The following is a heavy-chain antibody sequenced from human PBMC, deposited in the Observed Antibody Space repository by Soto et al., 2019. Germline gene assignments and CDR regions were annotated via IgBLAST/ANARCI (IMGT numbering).Heavy chain of an antibody. Sequence: GESLKISCAASGFTFSSYSMNWVRQAPGKGLEWVSSISSSSSYIYYADSVKGRFTISRDNAKNSLYLQMNSLRAEDTAVYYCARAQYYGSGIPFDYWGQGTLVTVSS. J-gene: IGHJ4*02. CDR3: ARAQYYGSGIPFDY. V-gene: IGHV3-21*01. CDR1: GFTFSSYS. CDR2: ISSSSSYI. D-gene: IGHD3-10*01.